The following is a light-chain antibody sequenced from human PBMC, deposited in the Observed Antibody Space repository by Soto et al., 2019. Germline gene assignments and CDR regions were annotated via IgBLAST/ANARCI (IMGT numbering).Light chain of an antibody. J-gene: IGKJ1*01. Sequence: DIQMTQYPSTLSASVGDRVTITCRASESISSWLAWYQQKPGKAPKLLIYKASNLESGVPSRFSGSGSGTEFTLTISSLQPDDFATYYCQQYKSYSRTFGQGTKVDIK. V-gene: IGKV1-5*03. CDR2: KAS. CDR3: QQYKSYSRT. CDR1: ESISSW.